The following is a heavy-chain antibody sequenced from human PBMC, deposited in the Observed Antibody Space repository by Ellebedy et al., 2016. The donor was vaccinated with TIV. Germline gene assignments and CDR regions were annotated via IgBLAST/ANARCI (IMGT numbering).Heavy chain of an antibody. J-gene: IGHJ4*02. CDR2: IIPSGGST. Sequence: ASVKVSCXASGYTFTGYYIHWVRQAPGQGPEWMGIIIPSGGSTNYAQKFQGRVTMTRDTSTSTVYMELNSLSSEDTAIYYCVRELGGGNFDYWGQGTLVTVSS. CDR3: VRELGGGNFDY. CDR1: GYTFTGYY. D-gene: IGHD3-16*01. V-gene: IGHV1-46*01.